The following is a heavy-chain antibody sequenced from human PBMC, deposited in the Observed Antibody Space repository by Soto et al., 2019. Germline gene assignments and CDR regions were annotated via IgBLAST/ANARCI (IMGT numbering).Heavy chain of an antibody. CDR1: GDTFTSYY. Sequence: GASVEVSCKASGDTFTSYYMHWVREAPGQGLEWMGIINPSGGSTSYAQKFQGRVTMTRDTSTSTVYMELSSLRSEDTAVYYCARDLYYDSPYDAFDIWGQGTMVTV. D-gene: IGHD3-22*01. CDR2: INPSGGST. J-gene: IGHJ3*02. V-gene: IGHV1-46*01. CDR3: ARDLYYDSPYDAFDI.